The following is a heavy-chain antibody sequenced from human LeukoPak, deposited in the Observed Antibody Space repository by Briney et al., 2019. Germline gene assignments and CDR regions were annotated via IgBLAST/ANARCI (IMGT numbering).Heavy chain of an antibody. CDR3: ARGSTVTTFDY. D-gene: IGHD4-17*01. J-gene: IGHJ4*02. Sequence: PSETLSLTCAVYGGSFSGYYMSWIRQPPGKGLEWIGEINHSGSTNYNPSLKSRVTISVDTSKNQFSLKLSSVTAADTAVYYCARGSTVTTFDYWGQGTLVTVSS. CDR1: GGSFSGYY. V-gene: IGHV4-34*01. CDR2: INHSGST.